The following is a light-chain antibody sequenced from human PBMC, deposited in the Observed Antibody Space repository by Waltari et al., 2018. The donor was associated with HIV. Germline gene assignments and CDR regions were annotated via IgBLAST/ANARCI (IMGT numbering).Light chain of an antibody. Sequence: QSVLTQPPSASGTPGQRVTISCSGSGSDFARTPINWYQQLPGAAPKLLIYSNDQRPSRVPDRFSGSKSGTSASLAISGLQSDDETTYYCAIWDGSQNGPVFGGGTKLTVL. CDR1: GSDFARTP. CDR3: AIWDGSQNGPV. CDR2: SND. V-gene: IGLV1-44*01. J-gene: IGLJ2*01.